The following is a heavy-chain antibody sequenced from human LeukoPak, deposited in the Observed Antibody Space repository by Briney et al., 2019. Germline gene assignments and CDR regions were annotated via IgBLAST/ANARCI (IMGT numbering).Heavy chain of an antibody. CDR2: ITSSSSSM. Sequence: GGSLRLSCSASGFTFTNYNMIWVRQAPGKGLEWVSSITSSSSSMYSADSVKGRLTISRDNAKNSLYLQMNSLRAEDTAVYYCARDLAWGGYWGQGTLVTVSS. V-gene: IGHV3-21*01. CDR1: GFTFTNYN. D-gene: IGHD7-27*01. J-gene: IGHJ4*02. CDR3: ARDLAWGGY.